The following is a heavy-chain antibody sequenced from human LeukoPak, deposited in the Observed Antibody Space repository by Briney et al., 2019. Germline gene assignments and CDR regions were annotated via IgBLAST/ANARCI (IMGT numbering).Heavy chain of an antibody. CDR2: ISSSGSTI. CDR3: ARDPLRNWNDAQDDY. Sequence: PGGSLRLSCAASGFTFSSYEMNWVRQVPGKGLEWVSYISSSGSTIYYADSVKGRFTISRDNAKNSLYLQMNSLRAEDTAVYYCARDPLRNWNDAQDDYWGQGTLVTVSS. V-gene: IGHV3-48*03. CDR1: GFTFSSYE. D-gene: IGHD1-20*01. J-gene: IGHJ4*02.